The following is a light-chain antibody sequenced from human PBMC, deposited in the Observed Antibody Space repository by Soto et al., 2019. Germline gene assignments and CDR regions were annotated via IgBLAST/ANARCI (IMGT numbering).Light chain of an antibody. V-gene: IGKV1-6*01. CDR2: AAS. CDR1: QGIRNE. CDR3: LQDYNYPRT. Sequence: AILMTQSPSSLSASVGDRVTITCRASQGIRNELGWYQQKPGKAPKVLITAASILQTGVPSRFSGSGSGTDFTLTISSLQPEDFATYYCLQDYNYPRTFGQGTKLDIK. J-gene: IGKJ1*01.